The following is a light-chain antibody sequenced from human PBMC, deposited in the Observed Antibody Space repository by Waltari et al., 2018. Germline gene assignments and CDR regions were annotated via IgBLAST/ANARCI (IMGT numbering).Light chain of an antibody. CDR3: SSYTASPPHVV. V-gene: IGLV2-14*03. CDR2: DVF. J-gene: IGLJ2*01. CDR1: SSDVGGFNF. Sequence: QSALTQPASVSGSPGQSISISCTGISSDVGGFNFVSWYQQHPGKAPKLMIYDVFNRPSGVSPRFSGSTSDNAASLAISGLQAEDEAVYYCSSYTASPPHVVFGGGTKVTVL.